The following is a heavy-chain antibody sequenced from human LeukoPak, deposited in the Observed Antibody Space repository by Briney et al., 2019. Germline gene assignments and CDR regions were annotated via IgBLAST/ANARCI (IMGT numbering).Heavy chain of an antibody. CDR2: IKYDDTVT. D-gene: IGHD1-26*01. V-gene: IGHV3-74*03. CDR3: ARVRFRSGSINDAFDM. CDR1: GFTVSSNY. J-gene: IGHJ3*02. Sequence: GGSLRLSCAASGFTVSSNYMSWVRQAPGKGPVWVSRIKYDDTVTAYADSVKGRFTISRDNAKNMLYLQMNSLRAEDTALYYCARVRFRSGSINDAFDMWGQGTMVTVSS.